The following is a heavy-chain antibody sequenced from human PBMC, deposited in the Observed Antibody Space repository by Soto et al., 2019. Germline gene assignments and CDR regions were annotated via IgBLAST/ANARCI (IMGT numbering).Heavy chain of an antibody. D-gene: IGHD1-7*01. CDR2: IYYSGST. CDR3: ARRSGTPYYYYYYMDV. CDR1: GGSISSSSYY. J-gene: IGHJ6*03. Sequence: SETLSLTCTVSGGSISSSSYYWGWIRQPPGKGLEWIGSIYYSGSTYYNPSLKSRVTISVDTSKNQFSLKLSSVTAADTAVYYCARRSGTPYYYYYYMDVWGKGTTVTVSS. V-gene: IGHV4-39*01.